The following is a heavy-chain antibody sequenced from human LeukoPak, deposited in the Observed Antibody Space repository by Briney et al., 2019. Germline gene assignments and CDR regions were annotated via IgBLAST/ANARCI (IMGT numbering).Heavy chain of an antibody. Sequence: GGSLRLSCAASGFTFSSYSMNWDRQAPGKGLEWVSYISRSGSTIYYADSVKGRLTISRDNAKNSLYLQLSSLRDEDTAVYYCARDCRLNCARQPGFDSWGQGTLVTVSS. CDR1: GFTFSSYS. D-gene: IGHD1-1*01. CDR2: ISRSGSTI. V-gene: IGHV3-48*02. J-gene: IGHJ5*01. CDR3: ARDCRLNCARQPGFDS.